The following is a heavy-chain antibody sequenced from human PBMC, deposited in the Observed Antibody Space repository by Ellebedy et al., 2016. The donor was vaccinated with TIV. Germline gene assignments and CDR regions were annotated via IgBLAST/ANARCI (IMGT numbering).Heavy chain of an antibody. D-gene: IGHD3-3*01. V-gene: IGHV3-9*01. Sequence: GGSLRLXXAASGFTFADYAMHWVRQAPGKGLEWVSGISWNSGSIGYADSVKGRFTISRDNAKNSLYLQMNSLRAEDTALYYCAKALTSNYDLNWFDPWGQGTLVTVSS. CDR3: AKALTSNYDLNWFDP. J-gene: IGHJ5*02. CDR1: GFTFADYA. CDR2: ISWNSGSI.